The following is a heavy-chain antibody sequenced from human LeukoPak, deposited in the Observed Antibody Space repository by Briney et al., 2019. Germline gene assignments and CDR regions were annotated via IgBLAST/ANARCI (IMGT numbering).Heavy chain of an antibody. CDR3: ARHCGRLGSGWMYYFDY. Sequence: SETLSLTCTVSGDSITSYYWSWIRQPPGKGLEWIGEINHSGSTNYNPSLKSRVTISVDTSKNQFSLKLSSVTAADTAVYYCARHCGRLGSGWMYYFDYWGQGTLVTVSS. CDR1: GDSITSYY. V-gene: IGHV4-34*01. J-gene: IGHJ4*02. D-gene: IGHD6-19*01. CDR2: INHSGST.